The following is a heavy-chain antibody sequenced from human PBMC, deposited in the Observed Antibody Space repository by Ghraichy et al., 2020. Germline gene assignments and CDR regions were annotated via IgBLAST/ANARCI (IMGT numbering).Heavy chain of an antibody. CDR3: ARDGGYYYDSSGYTPFDY. CDR2: INPNSGGT. D-gene: IGHD3-22*01. Sequence: ASVKVSCKASGYTFTGYYMHWVRQAPGQGLEWMGRINPNSGGTNYAQKFQGRVTMTRDTSISTAYMELSRLRSDDTAVYYCARDGGYYYDSSGYTPFDYWGQGTLVTVSS. J-gene: IGHJ4*02. CDR1: GYTFTGYY. V-gene: IGHV1-2*06.